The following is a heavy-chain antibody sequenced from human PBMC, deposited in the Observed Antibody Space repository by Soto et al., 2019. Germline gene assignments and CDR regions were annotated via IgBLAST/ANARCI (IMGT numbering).Heavy chain of an antibody. V-gene: IGHV4-39*01. CDR3: ARHYRSHITIFGVVILKWFDP. D-gene: IGHD3-3*01. CDR2: IYYSGST. Sequence: SETLSLTCTVSGGSISSSSYYWGWIRQPPGKGLEWIGSIYYSGSTYYNPSLKSRVTISVDTSKNQFSLKLSSVTAADTAVYYCARHYRSHITIFGVVILKWFDPWGQGTLVTVSS. CDR1: GGSISSSSYY. J-gene: IGHJ5*02.